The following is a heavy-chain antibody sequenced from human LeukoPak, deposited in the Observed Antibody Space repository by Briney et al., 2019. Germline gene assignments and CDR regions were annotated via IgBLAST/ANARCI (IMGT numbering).Heavy chain of an antibody. CDR3: AKWSSSSWYYFDY. V-gene: IGHV3-30*18. J-gene: IGHJ4*02. Sequence: PGGSLRLSCAASGFTFSSYGMHWVRQAPGKGLEWVAVISYDGSNKYYADSVKGRFTISRDNSKNTLYLQMNSLRAEDMAVYYCAKWSSSSWYYFDYWGQGTLVTVSS. CDR1: GFTFSSYG. D-gene: IGHD6-13*01. CDR2: ISYDGSNK.